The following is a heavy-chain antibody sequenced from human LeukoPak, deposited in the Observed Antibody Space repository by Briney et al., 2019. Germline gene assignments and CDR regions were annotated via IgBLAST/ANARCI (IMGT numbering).Heavy chain of an antibody. CDR1: GGSISNFY. V-gene: IGHV4-59*08. CDR2: IYYSGST. J-gene: IGHJ4*02. Sequence: SETLSLTCTVSGGSISNFYWSWIRQPPGKGLEWIGYIYYSGSTNYNPSLKSRVTISVDMSKNQFSLKLSSVTAADTAVYYCARHAPYGYNFDYWGQGTLVTVSS. CDR3: ARHAPYGYNFDY. D-gene: IGHD5-24*01.